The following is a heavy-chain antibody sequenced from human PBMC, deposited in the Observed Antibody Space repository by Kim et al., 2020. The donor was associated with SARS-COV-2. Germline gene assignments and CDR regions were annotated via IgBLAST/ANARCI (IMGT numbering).Heavy chain of an antibody. J-gene: IGHJ4*02. CDR2: IYYGGNT. CDR1: GDSISSYY. CDR3: ARSEGRSSWRQFDY. Sequence: SETLSLTCTVSGDSISSYYCSWIRQLPGKGLEWIGYIYYGGNTNYNPSLKRRVTISLDTSKNQFSLELTSVTAADTAVYYCARSEGRSSWRQFDYWGQGTLVTVSS. V-gene: IGHV4-59*01. D-gene: IGHD6-13*01.